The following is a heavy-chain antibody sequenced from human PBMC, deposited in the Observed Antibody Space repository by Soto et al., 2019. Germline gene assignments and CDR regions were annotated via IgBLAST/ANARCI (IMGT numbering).Heavy chain of an antibody. Sequence: GGSLRLSCAASGFTFSSYWMHWVRQAPGKGLVWVSRINSDGSSTSYAESVKGRFTISRDNAKNTLYLQMNSLRAEDTAVYYCAKGYYYYSSGYDAFDIWGQGTMVTVSS. V-gene: IGHV3-74*01. J-gene: IGHJ3*02. D-gene: IGHD3-22*01. CDR3: AKGYYYYSSGYDAFDI. CDR2: INSDGSST. CDR1: GFTFSSYW.